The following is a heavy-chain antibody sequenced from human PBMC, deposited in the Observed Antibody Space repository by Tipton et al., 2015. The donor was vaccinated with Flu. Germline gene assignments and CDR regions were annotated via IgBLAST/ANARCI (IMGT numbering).Heavy chain of an antibody. CDR2: IHRSGST. CDR1: GGSFSGHY. Sequence: GLVKPSETLSLTCAVYGGSFSGHYWTWIRQPPGKGLEWIGNIHRSGSTYYNPSLRSRVTISVETSKNQFSLRLTSVTAADTAVYYCARRDYSNYVSDPKNWFDPWGQGTLVSVSS. V-gene: IGHV4-34*01. D-gene: IGHD4-11*01. CDR3: ARRDYSNYVSDPKNWFDP. J-gene: IGHJ5*02.